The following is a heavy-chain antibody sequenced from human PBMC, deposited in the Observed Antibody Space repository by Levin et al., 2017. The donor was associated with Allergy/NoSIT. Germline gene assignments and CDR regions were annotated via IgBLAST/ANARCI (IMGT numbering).Heavy chain of an antibody. CDR1: GFTFSSYS. J-gene: IGHJ2*01. Sequence: TGGSLRLSCAASGFTFSSYSMNWVRQAPGKGLEWVSSTSSSSTYIYYADSLKGRFTISRDNAKNSLYLQMNSLTAEDTAVYYCARDEVYYGSGTYGYFDLWGRGTLVTVSS. D-gene: IGHD3-10*01. CDR3: ARDEVYYGSGTYGYFDL. V-gene: IGHV3-21*01. CDR2: TSSSSTYI.